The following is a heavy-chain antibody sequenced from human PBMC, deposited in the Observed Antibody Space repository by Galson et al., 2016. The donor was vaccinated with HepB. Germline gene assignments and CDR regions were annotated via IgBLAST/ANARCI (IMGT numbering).Heavy chain of an antibody. J-gene: IGHJ5*02. CDR3: ARDRAPPLTGNYDFWSGYFGRGGWFDP. CDR2: INSDGSST. CDR1: GFTFSSYW. Sequence: SLRLSCAASGFTFSSYWMHWVRQGPGKGLVWVSRINSDGSSTSYADSVKGRFTISRDNAKNTLFLQMNSLRAEDTAVYYCARDRAPPLTGNYDFWSGYFGRGGWFDPWGQGTLVTVSS. V-gene: IGHV3-74*01. D-gene: IGHD3-3*01.